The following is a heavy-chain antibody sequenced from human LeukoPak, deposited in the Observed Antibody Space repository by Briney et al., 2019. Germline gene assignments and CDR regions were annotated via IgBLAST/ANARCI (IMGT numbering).Heavy chain of an antibody. D-gene: IGHD3-22*01. Sequence: TGGSLRLSCAASGFTFSSYAMSWVRQAPGKGLEWVSAISGSDGSTYYADSVKGRFTISRDNSKNTLYLQMNSLRAEDTAVYYCAKVGYYDSSGYYHYWGQGTLVTVSS. CDR2: ISGSDGST. J-gene: IGHJ4*02. CDR3: AKVGYYDSSGYYHY. CDR1: GFTFSSYA. V-gene: IGHV3-23*01.